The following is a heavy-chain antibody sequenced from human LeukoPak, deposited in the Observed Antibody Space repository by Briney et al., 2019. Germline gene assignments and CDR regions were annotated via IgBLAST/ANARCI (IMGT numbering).Heavy chain of an antibody. D-gene: IGHD3-22*01. Sequence: GGSLRLSCAASGFTFSSYAMSWVRQAPGKGLEWFSGISGGGDNTYYADSVKGRFTISRDNSKNTLYVQVNSLRTEDTAAYYCAKGSYYDSSGSFYFDYWGQGTLVTVSS. J-gene: IGHJ4*02. V-gene: IGHV3-23*01. CDR2: ISGGGDNT. CDR1: GFTFSSYA. CDR3: AKGSYYDSSGSFYFDY.